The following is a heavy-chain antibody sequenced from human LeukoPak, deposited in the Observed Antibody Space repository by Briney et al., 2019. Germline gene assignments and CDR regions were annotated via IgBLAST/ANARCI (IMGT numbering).Heavy chain of an antibody. CDR3: ARVRPAMVTFGAFDI. J-gene: IGHJ3*02. Sequence: GGSLRLSCAASGSIFSSYWMAWVRQAPGKGLEYVSAISSNGGSTYYANSVKGRFTISRDNSKNTLYLQMGSLRAEDMAVYYCARVRPAMVTFGAFDIWGQGTMVTVSS. V-gene: IGHV3-64*01. CDR2: ISSNGGST. CDR1: GSIFSSYW. D-gene: IGHD5-18*01.